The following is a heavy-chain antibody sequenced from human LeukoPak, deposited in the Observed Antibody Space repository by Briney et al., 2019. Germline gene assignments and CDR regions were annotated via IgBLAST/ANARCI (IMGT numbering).Heavy chain of an antibody. CDR2: INHSGST. CDR3: ASSSSPSDFDY. Sequence: PSETLSLTCAVYGGSFSGYYWSWIRQPPGKGLEWIGEINHSGSTNYNPSLKSRVTISVDTSKNQFSLKLSSVTAADTAVYYCASSSSPSDFDYWGQGTLVTVSS. J-gene: IGHJ4*02. CDR1: GGSFSGYY. V-gene: IGHV4-34*01. D-gene: IGHD6-13*01.